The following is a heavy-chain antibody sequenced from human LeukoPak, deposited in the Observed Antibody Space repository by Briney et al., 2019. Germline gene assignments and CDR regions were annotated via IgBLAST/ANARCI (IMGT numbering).Heavy chain of an antibody. D-gene: IGHD1-26*01. CDR3: ASLWELDYFDY. Sequence: SETLSLTCTVSGGSISSSSYYWGWIRQPPGQGLEWIGSIYYSGSTYYNPSLKSRVTISVDTSKNQFSLKLSSVTAADTAIYYCASLWELDYFDYWGQGTLVTVSS. V-gene: IGHV4-39*01. CDR1: GGSISSSSYY. J-gene: IGHJ4*02. CDR2: IYYSGST.